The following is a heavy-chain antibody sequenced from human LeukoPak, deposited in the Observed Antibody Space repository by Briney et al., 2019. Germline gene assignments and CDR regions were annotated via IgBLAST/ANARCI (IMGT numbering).Heavy chain of an antibody. CDR2: ISGSGGST. V-gene: IGHV3-23*01. D-gene: IGHD2-15*01. CDR1: GFTFSSYA. Sequence: GGSLRLSCAASGFTFSSYAMSWVRQAPGKGLEWVSAISGSGGSTYYADSVKGRFIISRDNSKNTLYLQMNSLRAEDTAVYYCAKRFRRSPVVVVAATYNWFDPWGQGTLVTVSS. CDR3: AKRFRRSPVVVVAATYNWFDP. J-gene: IGHJ5*02.